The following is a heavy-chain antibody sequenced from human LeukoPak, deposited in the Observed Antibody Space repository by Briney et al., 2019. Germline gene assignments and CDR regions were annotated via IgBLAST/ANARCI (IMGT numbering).Heavy chain of an antibody. J-gene: IGHJ6*02. V-gene: IGHV3-21*01. D-gene: IGHD6-13*01. CDR1: GFTFSRYS. CDR3: ARVGSSYNGWDYYYGMDV. CDR2: ISSDASYI. Sequence: GGSLRLSCAASGFTFSRYSMNWVRQAPGKGLEWVSLISSDASYIYYADSVKGRFIISRDNAKNSLYLQMNSLRAEDTAVYYCARVGSSYNGWDYYYGMDVWGQGTTVTVSS.